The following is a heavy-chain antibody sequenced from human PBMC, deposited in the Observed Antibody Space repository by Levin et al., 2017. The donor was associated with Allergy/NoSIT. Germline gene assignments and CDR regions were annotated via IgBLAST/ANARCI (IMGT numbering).Heavy chain of an antibody. D-gene: IGHD6-19*01. V-gene: IGHV3-23*01. CDR1: GFTFSSYA. Sequence: GESLKISCAASGFTFSSYAMSWVRQAPGKGLEWVSAISGSGGSTYYADSVKGRFTISRDNSKNTLYLQMNSLRAEDTAVYYCAKFWSGDHSSGWYYFDYWGQGTLVTVSS. J-gene: IGHJ4*02. CDR3: AKFWSGDHSSGWYYFDY. CDR2: ISGSGGST.